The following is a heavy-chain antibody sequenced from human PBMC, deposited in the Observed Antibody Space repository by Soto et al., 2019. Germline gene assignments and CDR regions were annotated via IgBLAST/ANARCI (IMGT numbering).Heavy chain of an antibody. D-gene: IGHD5-18*01. CDR1: GYTFTSYY. Sequence: GASVKVSCKASGYTFTSYYMHWVRQAPGQGLEWMGIINPSGGSTSYAQKLQGRVTMTRDTSTSKVNMELSNLRYEDTAVNYCARGGSDTAMVTFDYWGQGTLVTVSS. J-gene: IGHJ4*02. V-gene: IGHV1-46*01. CDR2: INPSGGST. CDR3: ARGGSDTAMVTFDY.